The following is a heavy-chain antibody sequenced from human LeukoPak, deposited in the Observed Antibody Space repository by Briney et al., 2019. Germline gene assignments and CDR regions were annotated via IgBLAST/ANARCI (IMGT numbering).Heavy chain of an antibody. V-gene: IGHV4-39*07. Sequence: SETLSLTCTVSGGSISSSSYYWGWIRQPPGKGLEWIGSIYYSGSTYYNPSLKSRVTISVDTSKKQFSLKLRSVTAADTAVYYCARDRTVRGDKDAVDIWGQGIMVTVSS. CDR3: ARDRTVRGDKDAVDI. J-gene: IGHJ3*02. CDR2: IYYSGST. CDR1: GGSISSSSYY. D-gene: IGHD3-10*01.